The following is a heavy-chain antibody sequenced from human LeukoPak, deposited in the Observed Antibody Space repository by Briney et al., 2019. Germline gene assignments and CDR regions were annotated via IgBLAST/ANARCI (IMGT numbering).Heavy chain of an antibody. V-gene: IGHV4-34*01. D-gene: IGHD6-6*01. J-gene: IGHJ4*02. CDR1: GGSFSGYY. Sequence: SETLSLTCAVYGGSFSGYYWSWIRQPPGKGLEWIGEINHSGSTNYNPSLKSRVTISLDTSKNQFSLRLTSVTDADTAIYYCARGAPGRLVGQHFDYWGQGALVTVSS. CDR3: ARGAPGRLVGQHFDY. CDR2: INHSGST.